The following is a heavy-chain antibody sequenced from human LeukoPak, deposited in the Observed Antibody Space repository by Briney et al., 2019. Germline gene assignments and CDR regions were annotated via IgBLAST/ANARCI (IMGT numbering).Heavy chain of an antibody. CDR3: VKAHSGSYYDSFDY. CDR1: GFTFSSYA. J-gene: IGHJ4*02. D-gene: IGHD1-26*01. V-gene: IGHV3-64D*06. Sequence: GGSLRLSCSASGFTFSSYAMHWVRQAPGKGLEYVSAISSNGGSTYYADPVKGRFTISRDNSKNTLYLQMSSLRAEDTAVYYCVKAHSGSYYDSFDYWGQGTLVTVSS. CDR2: ISSNGGST.